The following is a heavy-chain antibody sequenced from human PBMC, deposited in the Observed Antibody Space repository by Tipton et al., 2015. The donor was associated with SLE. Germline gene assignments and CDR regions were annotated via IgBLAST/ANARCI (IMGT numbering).Heavy chain of an antibody. V-gene: IGHV4-34*01. CDR2: INQSGLS. J-gene: IGHJ6*02. CDR3: ARQNLLYTRWSGPFYYHGMDV. Sequence: TLSLTCVVHGGSFSDYYCAWIRQTPGKGLEWIGEINQSGLSNYNPSRKNRVTMSMDTPNSQLSLYLLSVTAADTAVYYCARQNLLYTRWSGPFYYHGMDVWGQGTTVTVSS. D-gene: IGHD3-3*01. CDR1: GGSFSDYY.